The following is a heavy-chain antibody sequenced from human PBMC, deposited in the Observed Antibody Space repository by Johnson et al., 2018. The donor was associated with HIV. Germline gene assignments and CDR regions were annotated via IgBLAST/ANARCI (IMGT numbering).Heavy chain of an antibody. Sequence: QVQLVESGGGVVQPGGSLRLSCAASGFTFSSYGMHWVRQAPGKGLEWVAFIRYDGSYKYYVDSVKGRFTISRDNSQNTLYMQMNSLKFEDTAIYYCATQDRIAATGLLDTFDIWGQGTMVTVSS. CDR2: IRYDGSYK. V-gene: IGHV3-30*02. CDR3: ATQDRIAATGLLDTFDI. CDR1: GFTFSSYG. D-gene: IGHD6-13*01. J-gene: IGHJ3*02.